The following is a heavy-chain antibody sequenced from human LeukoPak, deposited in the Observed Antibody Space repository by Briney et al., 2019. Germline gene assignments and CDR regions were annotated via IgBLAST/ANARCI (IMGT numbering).Heavy chain of an antibody. V-gene: IGHV4-39*07. D-gene: IGHD3-10*01. CDR2: IYYSGST. Sequence: SETLSLTCTVSGGSISSSSYYWGWIRQPPGKGLEWIGSIYYSGSTYYNPSLKSRVTISVDTSKNQFSLKLSSVTAADTAVYYCARGGYYGSGSYGAFDIWGQGTMVTVSS. CDR3: ARGGYYGSGSYGAFDI. J-gene: IGHJ3*02. CDR1: GGSISSSSYY.